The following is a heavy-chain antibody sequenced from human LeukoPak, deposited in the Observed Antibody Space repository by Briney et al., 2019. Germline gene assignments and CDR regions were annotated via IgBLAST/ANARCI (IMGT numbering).Heavy chain of an antibody. V-gene: IGHV1-8*03. J-gene: IGHJ1*01. Sequence: ASVKVSCKASGYTFTSYDINWMRQATGRGLEWMGWMNPNSGNTGYAQKFQGRVTITRNTSISTAYMELSSLRSEDTAVYYCARAVGRLAARLGYFQHWGQGTLVTVSS. CDR3: ARAVGRLAARLGYFQH. D-gene: IGHD6-6*01. CDR1: GYTFTSYD. CDR2: MNPNSGNT.